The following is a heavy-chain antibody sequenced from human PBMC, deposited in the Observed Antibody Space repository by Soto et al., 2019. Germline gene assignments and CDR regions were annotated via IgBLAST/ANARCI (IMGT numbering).Heavy chain of an antibody. D-gene: IGHD2-8*01. J-gene: IGHJ4*01. CDR2: INPTGGST. CDR3: ARSWTDNGGSLDL. CDR1: GYSFSSHY. Sequence: QVQLVQSGAEVKTPGASVRVSCKASGYSFSSHYMHWVKQAPGQGLEWLGLINPTGGSTNYPQKLQGRATLTADTDTKTVYMELMSLRPAYTSRYYCARSWTDNGGSLDLWGQGTLVSVSA. V-gene: IGHV1-46*01.